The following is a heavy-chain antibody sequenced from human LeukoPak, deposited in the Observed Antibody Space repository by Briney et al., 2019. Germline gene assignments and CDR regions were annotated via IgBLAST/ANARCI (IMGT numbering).Heavy chain of an antibody. Sequence: SETLSLTCAVYGGSFSGYYWSWIRQPPGKGLEWIGEINHSGSTNYNPSLKSRVTISVDTSKNQFSLKLSSVTAADAAVYYCARVPWWKRSSSWPNNWFDPWGQGTLVTVSS. CDR1: GGSFSGYY. J-gene: IGHJ5*02. D-gene: IGHD6-13*01. CDR3: ARVPWWKRSSSWPNNWFDP. CDR2: INHSGST. V-gene: IGHV4-34*01.